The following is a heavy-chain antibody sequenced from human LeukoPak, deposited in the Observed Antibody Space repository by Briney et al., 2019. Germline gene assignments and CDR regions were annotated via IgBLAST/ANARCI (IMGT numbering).Heavy chain of an antibody. V-gene: IGHV3-33*01. CDR2: IGYDGSNK. CDR3: AGTRNLRGDYFDY. CDR1: GFTFSSHV. J-gene: IGHJ4*02. D-gene: IGHD3-10*01. Sequence: GGSLRLSCAASGFTFSSHVMHWVRQAPGKGLEWVAVIGYDGSNKYYADSVKGRFTISRDNPKKSPYLQMNSLRAEDTAVYYCAGTRNLRGDYFDYWGQGTLVTVSS.